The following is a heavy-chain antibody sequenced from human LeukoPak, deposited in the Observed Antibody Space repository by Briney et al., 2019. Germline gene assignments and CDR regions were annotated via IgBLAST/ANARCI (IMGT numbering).Heavy chain of an antibody. J-gene: IGHJ3*02. CDR2: IIPIFGTA. CDR1: GGTFSSYA. D-gene: IGHD3-3*01. CDR3: ARDPTEYYDFWSGYAVSRDAFDI. V-gene: IGHV1-69*13. Sequence: ASVKVSCKASGGTFSSYAISWVRQAPGQGLELMGGIIPIFGTANYAQKFQGRVTITADESTSTAYMELSSLRSEDTAVYYCARDPTEYYDFWSGYAVSRDAFDIWGQGTMVTVSS.